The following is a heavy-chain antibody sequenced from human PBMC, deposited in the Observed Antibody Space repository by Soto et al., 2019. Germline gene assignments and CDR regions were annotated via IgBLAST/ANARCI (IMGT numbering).Heavy chain of an antibody. CDR1: GGSISSYY. Sequence: SETLSLTCTVSGGSISSYYWSWIRKPPGKGLEWIGYIYYSGSTNYNLSLKRRVTISVDTFKNQVSLKMMSVTAAATAVDYWGRDLVPQWECGLDPWAEGTLVTVSS. D-gene: IGHD1-26*01. J-gene: IGHJ5*02. CDR2: IYYSGST. CDR3: GRDLVPQWECGLDP. V-gene: IGHV4-59*01.